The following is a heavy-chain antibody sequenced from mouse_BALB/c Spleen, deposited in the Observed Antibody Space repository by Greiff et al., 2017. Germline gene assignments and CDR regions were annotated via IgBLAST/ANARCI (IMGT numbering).Heavy chain of an antibody. CDR1: GFSLTSYG. CDR2: IWAGGST. D-gene: IGHD1-1*01. J-gene: IGHJ4*01. CDR3: ARDPLRDYAMDY. V-gene: IGHV2-9*02. Sequence: VQLQESGPGLVAPSQSLSITCTVSGFSLTSYGVHWVRQPPGKGQEWLGVIWAGGSTNYNSALMSRLSISKDNSKSQVFLKMNSLQTDDTAMYYCARDPLRDYAMDYWGQGTSVTVSS.